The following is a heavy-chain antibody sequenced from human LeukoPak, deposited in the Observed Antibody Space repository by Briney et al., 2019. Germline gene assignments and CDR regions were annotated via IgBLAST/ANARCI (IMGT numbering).Heavy chain of an antibody. CDR1: GFTFSSYE. V-gene: IGHV3-48*03. J-gene: IGHJ4*02. D-gene: IGHD3-10*01. CDR3: AKQRTSYGSGSYYPLDY. Sequence: QSGGSLRLSCAASGFTFSSYEMNWVRQAPGKGLEWVSYISSSGSTIYYADSVKGRFTISRDNSKNTLYLQMNSLRAEDTAVYYCAKQRTSYGSGSYYPLDYWGQGTLVTVSS. CDR2: ISSSGSTI.